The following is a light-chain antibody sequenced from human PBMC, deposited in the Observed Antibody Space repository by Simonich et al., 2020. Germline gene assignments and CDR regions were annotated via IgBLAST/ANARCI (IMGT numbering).Light chain of an antibody. CDR1: QSVLYSSNNKNY. V-gene: IGKV4-1*01. CDR3: QQYYSTPWT. CDR2: WAT. Sequence: DIVMTQSPDSLAVSLGERATINCKSSQSVLYSSNNKNYLAWYQQKPGQPPKLLIYWATNRESGVPDRFSGSGSGTDLTLTISSLQAEDVAVYYCQQYYSTPWTFGQGTKVEIK. J-gene: IGKJ1*01.